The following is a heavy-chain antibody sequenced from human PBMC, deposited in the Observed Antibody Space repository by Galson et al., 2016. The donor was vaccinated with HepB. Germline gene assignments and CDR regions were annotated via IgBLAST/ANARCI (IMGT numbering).Heavy chain of an antibody. J-gene: IGHJ1*01. CDR2: MTYYGAT. D-gene: IGHD1-14*01. CDR3: ARYPDV. Sequence: ATLSLTCTVAGGSISGSPYYWGWIRQSPGKGLQSIGSMTYYGATFYTPSLESQVTMFVDTSRNQLPLRLRSVTATDTAVYFCARYPDVWGRGILVTVSS. V-gene: IGHV4-39*01. CDR1: GGSISGSPYY.